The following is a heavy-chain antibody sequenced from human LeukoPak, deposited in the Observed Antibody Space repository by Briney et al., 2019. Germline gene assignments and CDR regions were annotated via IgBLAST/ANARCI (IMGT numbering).Heavy chain of an antibody. CDR1: GYTVTGYH. CDR2: ISPYNGNA. CDR3: TRDSDWFDP. J-gene: IGHJ5*02. V-gene: IGHV1-18*04. Sequence: ASVKVSCKASGYTVTGYHMHWVRQAPGQGLEWMGWISPYNGNANYAQKLQGRVTMTTDTSTNTAYMELRSLRSDDTAVYYCTRDSDWFDPWGQGTLVTVSS.